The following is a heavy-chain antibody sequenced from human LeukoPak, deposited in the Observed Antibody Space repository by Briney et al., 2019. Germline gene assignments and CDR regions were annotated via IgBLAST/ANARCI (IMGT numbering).Heavy chain of an antibody. V-gene: IGHV4-59*12. D-gene: IGHD2-2*01. CDR1: GGSISSYY. CDR2: IYYSGST. CDR3: ARGLYCSSTSCYGYYYYMDV. J-gene: IGHJ6*03. Sequence: PSEALSLTCTVSGGSISSYYWSWIRQPPGKGLEWIGYIYYSGSTNYNPSLKSRVTISVDTSKNQFPLKLSSVTAADTAVYYCARGLYCSSTSCYGYYYYMDVWGKGTTVTVSS.